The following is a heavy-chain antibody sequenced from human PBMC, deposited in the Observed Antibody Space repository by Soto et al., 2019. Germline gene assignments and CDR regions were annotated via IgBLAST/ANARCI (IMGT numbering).Heavy chain of an antibody. Sequence: EVQLVESGGGLVQPGGSLRLSCAASGFTFSSYEMNWVRQAPGKGLEWVSYISSSGSTIYYADSVKGRFTISRDNAKNSLYLQMHSLRAEDTAVYYCARDRLSDYYYYGMDVWGQGTTVTVSS. CDR1: GFTFSSYE. CDR3: ARDRLSDYYYYGMDV. J-gene: IGHJ6*02. CDR2: ISSSGSTI. D-gene: IGHD2-8*01. V-gene: IGHV3-48*03.